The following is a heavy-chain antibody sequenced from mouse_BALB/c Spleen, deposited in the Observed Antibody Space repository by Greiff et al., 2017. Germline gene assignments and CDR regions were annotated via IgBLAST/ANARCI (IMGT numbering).Heavy chain of an antibody. CDR3: ARDRDYYGSFYAMDY. J-gene: IGHJ4*01. D-gene: IGHD1-1*01. V-gene: IGHV5-9-4*01. CDR1: GFTFSSYA. Sequence: EVQGVESGGGLVKPGGSLKLSCAASGFTFSSYAMSWVRQSPEKRLEWVAEISSGGSYTYYPDTVTGRFTISRDNAKNTLYLEMSSLRSEDTAMYYCARDRDYYGSFYAMDYWGQGTSVTVSS. CDR2: ISSGGSYT.